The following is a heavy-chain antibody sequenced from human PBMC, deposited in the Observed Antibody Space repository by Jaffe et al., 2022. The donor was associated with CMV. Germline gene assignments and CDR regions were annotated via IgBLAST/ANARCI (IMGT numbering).Heavy chain of an antibody. V-gene: IGHV4-59*01. D-gene: IGHD3-16*01. CDR2: IYYSGST. CDR1: GGSISSYY. J-gene: IGHJ6*03. Sequence: QVQLQESGPGLVKPSETLSLTCTVSGGSISSYYWSWIRQPPGKGLEWIGYIYYSGSTNYNPSLKSRVTISVDTSKNQFSLKLSSVTAADTAVYYCARLVANPYLWYYYYYMDVWGKGTTVTVSS. CDR3: ARLVANPYLWYYYYYMDV.